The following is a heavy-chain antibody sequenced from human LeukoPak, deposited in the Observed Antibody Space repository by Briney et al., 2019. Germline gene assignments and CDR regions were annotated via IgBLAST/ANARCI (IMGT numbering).Heavy chain of an antibody. CDR2: ISSSSSYI. D-gene: IGHD2-15*01. V-gene: IGHV3-21*01. Sequence: GGSLRLSCAASGFTFSSYSMNWVRQAPGKGLEWVSSISSSSSYIYYADSVKGRFTISRDNAKNSLYLQMNSLRAEDTAVYYCARGPRVVVVAATPLFDYWGQGTLVTVSS. J-gene: IGHJ4*02. CDR1: GFTFSSYS. CDR3: ARGPRVVVVAATPLFDY.